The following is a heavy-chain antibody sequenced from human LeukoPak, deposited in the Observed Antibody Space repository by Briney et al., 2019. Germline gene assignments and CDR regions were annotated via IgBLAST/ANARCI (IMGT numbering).Heavy chain of an antibody. Sequence: GGSLRLSCAASGFTFSSYGMHWVRQAPGKGLEWVAVISYDGSNKYYADSVKGRFTISRDNSKKTLYLQMNSLRAEDTAVYYCARDTYGSGSYYNAPLDYWGQGTLVTVSS. CDR1: GFTFSSYG. V-gene: IGHV3-30*03. CDR2: ISYDGSNK. CDR3: ARDTYGSGSYYNAPLDY. D-gene: IGHD3-10*01. J-gene: IGHJ4*02.